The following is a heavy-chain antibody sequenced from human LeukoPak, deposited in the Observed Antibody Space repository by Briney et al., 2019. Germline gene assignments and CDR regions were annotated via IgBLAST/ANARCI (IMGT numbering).Heavy chain of an antibody. CDR2: ISYTGIA. D-gene: IGHD1-26*01. V-gene: IGHV4-59*08. CDR1: GGSISGYY. CDR3: ARHTLVGARNAFDI. J-gene: IGHJ3*02. Sequence: SETLSLTCTVSGGSISGYYWSWIRQPPGKGLEWIGYISYTGIANYNPSLKSRVTISLDTSKNQFSLKLSSVTAADTAVYYCARHTLVGARNAFDIWGQGTMVTVSS.